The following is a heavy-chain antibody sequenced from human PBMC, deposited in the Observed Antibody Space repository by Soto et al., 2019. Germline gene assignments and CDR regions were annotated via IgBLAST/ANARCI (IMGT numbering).Heavy chain of an antibody. V-gene: IGHV3-21*01. Sequence: RGSLRLSCTASGFTFSSYSMNWVRQAPGKGLEWVSSISSSSSYIYYADSVKGRFTISRDCAKNSLYLQMNIVRAEETVVYYCARDPSRLAARLVVLGRFDPWRQETLVTIYS. J-gene: IGHJ5*02. CDR1: GFTFSSYS. CDR3: ARDPSRLAARLVVLGRFDP. CDR2: ISSSSSYI. D-gene: IGHD6-6*01.